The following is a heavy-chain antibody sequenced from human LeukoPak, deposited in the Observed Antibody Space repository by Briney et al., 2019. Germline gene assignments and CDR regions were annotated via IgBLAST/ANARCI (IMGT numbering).Heavy chain of an antibody. CDR1: GFTFSNYG. Sequence: PGASLRLSCAASGFTFSNYGMTWVRQAPGKGLEWVSGMSSGTGSTYYADSVKGRFTISRDNSKNTLYLQMNSLRAEDTAVYYCAKHAGSYYYYSMDVWGQGTTVTVSS. J-gene: IGHJ6*02. CDR3: AKHAGSYYYYSMDV. V-gene: IGHV3-23*01. CDR2: MSSGTGST. D-gene: IGHD3-10*01.